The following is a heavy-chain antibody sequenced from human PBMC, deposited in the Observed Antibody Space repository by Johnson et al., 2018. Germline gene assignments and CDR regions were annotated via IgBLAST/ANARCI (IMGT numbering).Heavy chain of an antibody. CDR1: GGSISSYY. J-gene: IGHJ6*02. D-gene: IGHD3-22*01. Sequence: QVQLQESGPGLVKPSETLSLTCTVSGGSISSYYWSWIRQPPGKGLEWIGYIYYSGSTNYNPSLKSRVTISVDTSKNQFSLKLSSVTAADTAVYYGARDSRAYYYDSSGDYYYYGMDVWGQGTTVTVSS. CDR2: IYYSGST. CDR3: ARDSRAYYYDSSGDYYYYGMDV. V-gene: IGHV4-59*01.